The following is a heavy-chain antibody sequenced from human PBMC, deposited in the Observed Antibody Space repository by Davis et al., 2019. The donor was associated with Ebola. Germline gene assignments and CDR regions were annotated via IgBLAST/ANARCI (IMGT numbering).Heavy chain of an antibody. CDR3: ARVMPHYYYGMDV. Sequence: VKLSCKASAYTFTGYYMHWVRQAPGQGLEWMGWINPNSGGTNYAQKFQGWVTMTRDTSISTAYMELSRLRSDDTAVYYCARVMPHYYYGMDVWGQGTTVTVSS. J-gene: IGHJ6*02. CDR2: INPNSGGT. V-gene: IGHV1-2*04. CDR1: AYTFTGYY. D-gene: IGHD2-2*01.